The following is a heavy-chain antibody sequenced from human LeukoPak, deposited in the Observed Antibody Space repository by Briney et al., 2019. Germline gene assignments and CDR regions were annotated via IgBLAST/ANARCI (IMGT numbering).Heavy chain of an antibody. CDR2: IYYSGST. Sequence: PSETLSLTCTVSGGSISSGDYYWSWIRQPPGKGLEWIGYIYYSGSTYYNPSLKSRVTISVDTSKNQFSLKLSSVTAADTAVYYCARKLRGYSYVDYWGQGTLVTVSS. CDR3: ARKLRGYSYVDY. J-gene: IGHJ4*02. CDR1: GGSISSGDYY. V-gene: IGHV4-30-4*02. D-gene: IGHD5-18*01.